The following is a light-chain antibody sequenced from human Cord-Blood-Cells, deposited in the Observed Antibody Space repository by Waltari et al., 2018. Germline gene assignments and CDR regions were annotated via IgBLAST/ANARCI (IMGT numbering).Light chain of an antibody. CDR3: CSYAGSSTFYV. CDR1: SSDVGSYNL. J-gene: IGLJ1*01. Sequence: QSALTQPAPVSGSPGQSIPISCTGTSSDVGSYNLVSWYQQHPGKAPKLMIYEVSKRPSGVSNRFSGSKSGNTASLTISGLQAEDEADYYCCSYAGSSTFYVFGTGTKVTVL. CDR2: EVS. V-gene: IGLV2-23*02.